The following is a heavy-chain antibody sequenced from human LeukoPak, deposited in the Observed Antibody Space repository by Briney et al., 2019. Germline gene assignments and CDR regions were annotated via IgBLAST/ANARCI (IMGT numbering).Heavy chain of an antibody. J-gene: IGHJ4*02. D-gene: IGHD3-3*01. CDR1: GGTFSSYA. CDR3: AGGSYGFGVVPRRNNWNYFDY. CDR2: IIPIFGTA. V-gene: IGHV1-69*13. Sequence: SVTVSCKGSGGTFSSYAISWVRQAPGQGLEWMGGIIPIFGTANYAQKFQGRVTITADESTSTAYMELSSLRSEDTAVYYCAGGSYGFGVVPRRNNWNYFDYWGQGTLVTVSS.